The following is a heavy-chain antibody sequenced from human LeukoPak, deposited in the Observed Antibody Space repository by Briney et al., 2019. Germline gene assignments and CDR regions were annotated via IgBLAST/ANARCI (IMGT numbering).Heavy chain of an antibody. J-gene: IGHJ6*03. Sequence: SETLSLTCAVYGGSFSGYYWNWIRQPPGKGLGWIGEINYDESSNYNPSLKSRVTMSVDTSKNQFSLKLRSVTAADTAVYYCARGTIVAPYHYYYMDVWGKGTTVTVSS. CDR3: ARGTIVAPYHYYYMDV. V-gene: IGHV4-34*01. D-gene: IGHD2/OR15-2a*01. CDR2: INYDESS. CDR1: GGSFSGYY.